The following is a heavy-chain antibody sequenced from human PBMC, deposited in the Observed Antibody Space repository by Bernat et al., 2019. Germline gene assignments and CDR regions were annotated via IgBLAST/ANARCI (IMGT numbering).Heavy chain of an antibody. CDR3: GRAIGDSSSWYVTLLGWYFDL. CDR2: INAGYGNT. V-gene: IGHV1-3*01. J-gene: IGHJ2*01. D-gene: IGHD6-13*01. CDR1: GYIFTTYA. Sequence: QVQLVQSGAEVKKPGASVKVSCKASGYIFTTYAIYWVRQAPGQRLEYVGWINAGYGNTKYSQKFQGRVTITRDTSASTAYMELTTLTSEDTAVYYCGRAIGDSSSWYVTLLGWYFDLWGRGTLVTVSS.